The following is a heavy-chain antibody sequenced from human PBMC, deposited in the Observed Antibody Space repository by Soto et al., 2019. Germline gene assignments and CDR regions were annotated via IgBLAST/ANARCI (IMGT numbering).Heavy chain of an antibody. V-gene: IGHV4-39*01. CDR1: CGSISSSSFY. CDR3: ARGYDILTGPLDY. CDR2: IXYSGSN. Sequence: XXTLSLTCTVSCGSISSSSFYWGWIRQPPGKGLEXIGIIXYSGSNYYNPXXKSRVNIXXDTYKSQFSLNLNSVTAADTAVYYCARGYDILTGPLDYWGPGTLVTV. J-gene: IGHJ4*02. D-gene: IGHD3-9*01.